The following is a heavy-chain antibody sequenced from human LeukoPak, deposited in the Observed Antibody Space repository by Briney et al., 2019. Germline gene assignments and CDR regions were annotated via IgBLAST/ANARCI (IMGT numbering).Heavy chain of an antibody. J-gene: IGHJ3*01. CDR3: ARELRYDNSDSGAF. CDR2: IRSSGSSM. Sequence: GGSLRLSCAASGFTFNDYDMNWIRQAPGKGLEWVSYIRSSGSSMSYIDSVKGRFTVSRDNAKNSLYLQMNSLRVEDTAVYYCARELRYDNSDSGAFWGQGTVVTVSS. V-gene: IGHV3-11*01. CDR1: GFTFNDYD. D-gene: IGHD3-22*01.